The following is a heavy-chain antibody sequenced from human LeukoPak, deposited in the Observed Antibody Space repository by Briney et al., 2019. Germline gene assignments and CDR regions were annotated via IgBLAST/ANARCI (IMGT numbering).Heavy chain of an antibody. Sequence: GESLKISCKGSGYSFTSFWIGWVRQMPGKSLEWMGIIYPDDSETIYSPSFQGQVTFSVDKSITTAYLHWSSLKASDTAMFYCARLYYDVSGYFDYWGQGTLVTVSS. V-gene: IGHV5-51*01. CDR2: IYPDDSET. J-gene: IGHJ4*02. CDR1: GYSFTSFW. CDR3: ARLYYDVSGYFDY. D-gene: IGHD3-22*01.